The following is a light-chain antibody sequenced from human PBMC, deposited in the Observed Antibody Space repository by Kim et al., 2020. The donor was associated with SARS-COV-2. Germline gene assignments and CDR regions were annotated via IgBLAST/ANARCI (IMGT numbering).Light chain of an antibody. V-gene: IGLV10-54*01. J-gene: IGLJ3*02. Sequence: QAGLTQPPSVSKGLRQTATLTCTGNSNNVGNQGAAWLQQHQGHPPKLLSYRNNNRPSGVSERLSASRSGNTASLTITGLQPEDEADYYCSTWDSSLNEWVFGGGTHLTVL. CDR1: SNNVGNQG. CDR3: STWDSSLNEWV. CDR2: RNN.